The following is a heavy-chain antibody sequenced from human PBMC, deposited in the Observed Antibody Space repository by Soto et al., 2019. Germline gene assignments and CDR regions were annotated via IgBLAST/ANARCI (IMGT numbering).Heavy chain of an antibody. CDR2: ISGSGGST. D-gene: IGHD3-9*01. CDR3: AKDRGDDILTGHYFDY. J-gene: IGHJ4*02. V-gene: IGHV3-23*01. CDR1: GFTFSSYA. Sequence: GGSLILSCAASGFTFSSYAMSWVRQAPGKGLEWVSAISGSGGSTYYADSVKGRFTISRDNSKNTLYLQMNSLRAEDTAVYYCAKDRGDDILTGHYFDYWGQGTLVTVSS.